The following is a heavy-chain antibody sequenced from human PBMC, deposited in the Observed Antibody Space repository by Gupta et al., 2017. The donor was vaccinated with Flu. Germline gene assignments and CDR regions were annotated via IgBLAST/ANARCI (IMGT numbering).Heavy chain of an antibody. V-gene: IGHV3-23*01. CDR2: ISGSGGTT. CDR1: A. CDR3: AKDSSAPRGAYSDFWSGSYPEY. D-gene: IGHD3-3*01. Sequence: AISWVLQAPGKGLEWVSAISGSGGTTFYADSVKGRFNISRDNPKNTVFLHMNSLRADDTAVYYCAKDSSAPRGAYSDFWSGSYPEYWGQGTLVTVSS. J-gene: IGHJ4*02.